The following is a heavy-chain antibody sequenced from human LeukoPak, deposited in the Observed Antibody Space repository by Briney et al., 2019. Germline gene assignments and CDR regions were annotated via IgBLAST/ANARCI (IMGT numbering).Heavy chain of an antibody. CDR3: ARELLGAPTPGAY. CDR1: TVSRNSGNF. J-gene: IGHJ4*02. CDR2: VHESGGT. Sequence: SETLSLTRALSTVSRNSGNFWSWVRQPPGKGLEWIGEVHESGGTNYNPSLKTPVTISIDAFHNQFSLAWTSDAAPDTAVYYCARELLGAPTPGAYWGQGTRVAVSS. V-gene: IGHV4-4*02. D-gene: IGHD1-26*01.